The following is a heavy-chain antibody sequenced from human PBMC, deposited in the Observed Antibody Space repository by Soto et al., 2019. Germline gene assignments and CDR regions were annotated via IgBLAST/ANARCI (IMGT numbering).Heavy chain of an antibody. CDR2: ISGSGANT. CDR1: GFTFSNYA. V-gene: IGHV3-23*01. D-gene: IGHD3-22*01. CDR3: ASPAFYDSSGYSDY. J-gene: IGHJ4*02. Sequence: GGSLRLSCAVSGFTFSNYAMSWVRQAPGKGLEWVSAISGSGANTYYADSVKGRFTISRDNSKNTLYLQMNSLRAEDTAVYYCASPAFYDSSGYSDYWGQGTLVTVSS.